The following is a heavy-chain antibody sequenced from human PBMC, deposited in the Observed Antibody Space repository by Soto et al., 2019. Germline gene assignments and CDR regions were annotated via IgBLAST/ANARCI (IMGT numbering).Heavy chain of an antibody. V-gene: IGHV3-49*04. CDR2: IRNQTYSGAT. J-gene: IGHJ4*02. CDR1: GFTFGNYA. Sequence: GGSLRLSCTASGFTFGNYAINWVRQAPGKGLEWVGLIRNQTYSGATEYAASMKGIFTISRDDSKNIAYLQMNSLKTEDSAVYYCTRAESPNIAYFFDDWCQGTLVTVSS. CDR3: TRAESPNIAYFFDD.